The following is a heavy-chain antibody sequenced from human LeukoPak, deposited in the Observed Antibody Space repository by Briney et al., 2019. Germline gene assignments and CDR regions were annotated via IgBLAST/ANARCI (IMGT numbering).Heavy chain of an antibody. CDR2: INHSGST. J-gene: IGHJ4*02. D-gene: IGHD6-19*01. Sequence: SETLPLTCAAYGGSFSGYYWSWLRQPPGKGLEWIGEINHSGSTNYNPSLKSRVTISVDTSKNQFSLKLSSVTAADTAVYYCARGPRGIAVAGINYWGQGTLVTVSS. V-gene: IGHV4-34*01. CDR1: GGSFSGYY. CDR3: ARGPRGIAVAGINY.